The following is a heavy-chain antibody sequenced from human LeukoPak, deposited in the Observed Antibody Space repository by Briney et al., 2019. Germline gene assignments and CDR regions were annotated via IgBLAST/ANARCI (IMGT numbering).Heavy chain of an antibody. D-gene: IGHD4-17*01. J-gene: IGHJ4*02. CDR3: STDIAYGDYGLDY. CDR1: GIVFSNAW. CDR2: IKREADGRAA. V-gene: IGHV3-15*01. Sequence: GGSLRLSCTASGIVFSNAWMQWVRQAPGKGPEWVGLIKREADGRAADYAAPVKDRFTISRDDSANTLYLHMNNLQTDDTAVYYCSTDIAYGDYGLDYWGQGTLVTVSS.